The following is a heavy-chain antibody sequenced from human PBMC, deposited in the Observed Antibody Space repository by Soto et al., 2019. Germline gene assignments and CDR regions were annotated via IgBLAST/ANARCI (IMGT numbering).Heavy chain of an antibody. V-gene: IGHV4-59*01. D-gene: IGHD6-13*01. CDR2: IYYSGST. Sequence: PSETLSLTCTVSGGSISSYYWSWIRQPPGKGLESIGYIYYSGSTNYNPSLKSRVTISVDTSKNQFSLKPSSVTAADTAVYYCARVGAAAGTYYYYGMDVWGQGTTVTVS. CDR1: GGSISSYY. J-gene: IGHJ6*02. CDR3: ARVGAAAGTYYYYGMDV.